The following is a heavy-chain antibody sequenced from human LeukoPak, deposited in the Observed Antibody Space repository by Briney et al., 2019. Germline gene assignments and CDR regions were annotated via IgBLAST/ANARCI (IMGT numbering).Heavy chain of an antibody. J-gene: IGHJ3*02. CDR2: ISYDGSNK. Sequence: GGSLRLSCAASGFTFSRYAMHWVRQAPGKGLEWVAVISYDGSNKYYADSVKGRFTISRDNSKNTLYLQMNSLRAEDTAIYYCAREAVLRFLEWLPQGAFDIWGQGTMVTVSS. V-gene: IGHV3-30-3*01. D-gene: IGHD3-3*01. CDR3: AREAVLRFLEWLPQGAFDI. CDR1: GFTFSRYA.